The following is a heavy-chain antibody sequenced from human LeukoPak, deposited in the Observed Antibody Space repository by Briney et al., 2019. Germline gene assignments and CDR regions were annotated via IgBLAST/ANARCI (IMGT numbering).Heavy chain of an antibody. D-gene: IGHD6-13*01. CDR2: FYHSGGT. J-gene: IGHJ4*02. Sequence: SETLSLTCNVSGASISSYYWSWIRQPPGEGLEWIGYFYHSGGTNYNPSLKSRATISTDTSKNEVSVELRSVTAADTAVYYCARGASSSWYSLWKFWGQGTLVTVSS. V-gene: IGHV4-59*01. CDR3: ARGASSSWYSLWKF. CDR1: GASISSYY.